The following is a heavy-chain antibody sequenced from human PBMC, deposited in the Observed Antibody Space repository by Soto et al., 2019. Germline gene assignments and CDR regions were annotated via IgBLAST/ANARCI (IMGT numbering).Heavy chain of an antibody. V-gene: IGHV4-39*01. CDR3: ARHPTRYISSPDS. D-gene: IGHD6-6*01. CDR1: GGSIISDSYC. CDR2: IYYSGSS. J-gene: IGHJ4*02. Sequence: QLQLQESGPGLVKPSETLSLTCSVSGGSIISDSYCWGWIRQPPGKGMEWIGTIYYSGSSYYNPSLRCPVSLSIDASENQVSLNLSSVTPADAAVYYCARHPTRYISSPDSWGQGTLVTVSS.